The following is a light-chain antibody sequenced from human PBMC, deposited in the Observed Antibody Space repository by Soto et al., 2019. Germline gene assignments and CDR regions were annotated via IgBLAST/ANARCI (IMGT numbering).Light chain of an antibody. CDR1: QSISTY. CDR3: QQGYSTPYT. J-gene: IGKJ2*01. Sequence: DIQMTQSPSSLSASVGDRVTITCRASQSISTYLNWYQQKPGKAPKFLIYAASSLQSGVPSRFSGSGSGTHFTLTISSLQPEDFASYFCQQGYSTPYTFGQGTKLEIK. CDR2: AAS. V-gene: IGKV1-39*01.